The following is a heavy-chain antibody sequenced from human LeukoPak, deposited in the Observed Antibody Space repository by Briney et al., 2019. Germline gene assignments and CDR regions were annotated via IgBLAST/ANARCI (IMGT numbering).Heavy chain of an antibody. V-gene: IGHV1-69*01. D-gene: IGHD5-24*01. CDR2: IIPIFGTA. Sequence: GASVKVSCKASGGTFSSYAISWVRQAPGQGLEWMGWIIPIFGTANYAQKFQGRVTITADESTSTAYMELSSLRSEDTAVYYCARDSRRDGYNNYYYMDVWGKGTTVTVSS. CDR1: GGTFSSYA. CDR3: ARDSRRDGYNNYYYMDV. J-gene: IGHJ6*03.